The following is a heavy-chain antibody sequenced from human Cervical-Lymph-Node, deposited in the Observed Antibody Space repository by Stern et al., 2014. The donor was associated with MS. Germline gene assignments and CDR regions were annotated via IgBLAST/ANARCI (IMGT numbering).Heavy chain of an antibody. D-gene: IGHD1-26*01. CDR1: GYTFTSYY. CDR2: INPSGGST. Sequence: MQLVESGAEVKKPGASVKVSCKASGYTFTSYYMHWVRQAPGQGLEWMGIINPSGGSTSYAQKFQGRVTMTRDTSTSTVYMELSSLRSEDTAVYYCATDSGSYPIDYWGQGTLVTVSS. V-gene: IGHV1-46*01. CDR3: ATDSGSYPIDY. J-gene: IGHJ4*02.